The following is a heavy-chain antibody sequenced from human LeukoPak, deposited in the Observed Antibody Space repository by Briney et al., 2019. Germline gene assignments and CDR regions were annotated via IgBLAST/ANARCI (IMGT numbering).Heavy chain of an antibody. V-gene: IGHV3-23*01. CDR3: AKDQGQAVVPRRFDN. J-gene: IGHJ4*02. CDR1: GFMFSNFA. Sequence: GGSLRLSCAASGFMFSNFAMSWVRQAPGKGLGWGSTIYYSGGNTYSADSVKDRFTISRDNAKNTLYLQMNSLRAEDTAVYYCAKDQGQAVVPRRFDNWGQGTLVTVSS. D-gene: IGHD2-2*01. CDR2: IYYSGGNT.